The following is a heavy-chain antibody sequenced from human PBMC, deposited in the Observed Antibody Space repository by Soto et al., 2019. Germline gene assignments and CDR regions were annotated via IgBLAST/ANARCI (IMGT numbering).Heavy chain of an antibody. V-gene: IGHV1-18*01. CDR3: ARDDYYDSSGYYGWDY. CDR2: ISAYNGNT. J-gene: IGHJ4*02. Sequence: ASVKVSCKASGYTFTSYGISWVRQAPGQGLEWMGWISAYNGNTNYAQKLQGRVTMTTDTSTSTAYMELRSLRSDDTAVYYCARDDYYDSSGYYGWDYWGQGTLVTVSS. CDR1: GYTFTSYG. D-gene: IGHD3-22*01.